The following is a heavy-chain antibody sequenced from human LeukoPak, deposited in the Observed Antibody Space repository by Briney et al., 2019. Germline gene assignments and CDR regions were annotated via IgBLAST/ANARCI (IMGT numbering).Heavy chain of an antibody. CDR1: GFTFRSYW. J-gene: IGHJ5*02. V-gene: IGHV3-7*01. CDR3: AKNGVSGWYGNWFDP. CDR2: IKQDGSEK. D-gene: IGHD6-19*01. Sequence: GGSLRLSCATSGFTFRSYWMSWVRQTPGKGLEWVANIKQDGSEKYYVDSVRGRFTISRDNAKNSLYLQMNSLRAEDTAVYYCAKNGVSGWYGNWFDPWGQGTLATVSS.